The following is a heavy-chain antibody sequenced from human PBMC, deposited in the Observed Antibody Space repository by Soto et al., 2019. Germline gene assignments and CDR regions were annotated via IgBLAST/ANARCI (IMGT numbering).Heavy chain of an antibody. V-gene: IGHV3-23*01. D-gene: IGHD3-10*01. CDR2: ISGSGGST. J-gene: IGHJ4*02. CDR3: AKVHGSGSYNNCPDY. Sequence: EVQLLESGGGLVQPGGSLGLSCAASGFPFSSYAMTWVRQAPGKGLEWVSLISGSGGSTYYADSVKGRFTISRDNYRDTLYLQMNSLRAEDTAVYYCAKVHGSGSYNNCPDYWGQGTLVTVSS. CDR1: GFPFSSYA.